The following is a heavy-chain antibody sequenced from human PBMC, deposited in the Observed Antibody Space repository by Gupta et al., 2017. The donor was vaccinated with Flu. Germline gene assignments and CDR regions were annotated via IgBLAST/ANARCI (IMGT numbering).Heavy chain of an antibody. J-gene: IGHJ5*02. Sequence: QLHLQESGPGLVKPSETLSPTCPVSGGSISRNSSYWDWIRQPPGKGLEWIGSIYYSGITFYNPSLESRVGISVDTSKNQFSLKLRSVTAADTAVYYCARFQYYDSTGYWGFWFDPWGQGTLVTVSS. CDR3: ARFQYYDSTGYWGFWFDP. D-gene: IGHD3-22*01. V-gene: IGHV4-39*01. CDR1: GGSISRNSSY. CDR2: IYYSGIT.